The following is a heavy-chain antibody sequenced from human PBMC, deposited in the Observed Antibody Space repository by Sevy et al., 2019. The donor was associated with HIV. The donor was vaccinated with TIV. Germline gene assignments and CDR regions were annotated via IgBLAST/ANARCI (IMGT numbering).Heavy chain of an antibody. D-gene: IGHD3-3*01. CDR3: ARDRAAIFGVVNYGMDA. J-gene: IGHJ6*02. V-gene: IGHV3-21*01. CDR2: ISSSSSYI. CDR1: GFTFSSYS. Sequence: GGSLRLSCAASGFTFSSYSMNWVRQAPGKGLEWVSSISSSSSYIYYADSVKGRFTISRDNAKNSLYLQMNSLRAEDTAVYYCARDRAAIFGVVNYGMDAWGQGTTVTVSS.